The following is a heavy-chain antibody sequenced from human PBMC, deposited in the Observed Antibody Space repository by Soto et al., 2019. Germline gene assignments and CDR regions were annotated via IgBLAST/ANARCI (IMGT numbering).Heavy chain of an antibody. Sequence: PGESLKVSCKGSGYSFTSYWISWVRQMPGKGLGWMGRIDPSDSYTNYSPSFQGHVTISADKSISTAYLQWSSLKASDTAMYYCARRRYDFWSGYYIYYGMDVWGQGTTVTVYS. J-gene: IGHJ6*02. CDR2: IDPSDSYT. CDR3: ARRRYDFWSGYYIYYGMDV. CDR1: GYSFTSYW. V-gene: IGHV5-10-1*01. D-gene: IGHD3-3*01.